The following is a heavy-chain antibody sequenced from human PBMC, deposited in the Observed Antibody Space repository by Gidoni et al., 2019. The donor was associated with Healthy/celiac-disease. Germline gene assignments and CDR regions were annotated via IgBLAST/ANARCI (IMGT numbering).Heavy chain of an antibody. CDR2: SSSSSSYI. V-gene: IGHV3-21*01. J-gene: IGHJ6*03. Sequence: VQLVVSRGGLVKPGGSLRPPRAAFVFTFSSYSMNWVRQAPGKGLGWVSSSSSSSSYIYDADSVKCRFTISRDNAKNSLYLQMNSLRAEDTAVYYCARDHGYYYMDVWGKGTTVTVSS. CDR1: VFTFSSYS. CDR3: ARDHGYYYMDV.